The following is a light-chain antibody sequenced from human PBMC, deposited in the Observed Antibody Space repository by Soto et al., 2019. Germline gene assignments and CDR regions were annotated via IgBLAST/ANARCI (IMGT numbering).Light chain of an antibody. J-gene: IGKJ5*01. CDR1: QDISNY. CDR2: DAS. CDR3: QQYDNLPIT. Sequence: DIQITQSPSSLSAAVGERVAITCQAIQDISNYLNWYQQKPGKAPKLLIYDASNLETGVPSRFSGSGSGTDFTFTISSLQPEDIATYYCQQYDNLPITFGQGTRLEIK. V-gene: IGKV1-33*01.